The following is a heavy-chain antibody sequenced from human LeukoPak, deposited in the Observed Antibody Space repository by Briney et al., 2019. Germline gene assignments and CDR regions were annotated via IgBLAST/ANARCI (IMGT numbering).Heavy chain of an antibody. CDR1: GFTFSSYS. V-gene: IGHV3-48*01. Sequence: GGSLRLSCAASGFTFSSYSMNWVRQAPGKGLEWVSFISSSSSTIYYADSVKGRFTISGDNAKNSLYLQMNSLRAEDTAVYYCARDFDYDFWSGYSVTPSMGYFDYWGRGTLVTVSS. CDR2: ISSSSSTI. CDR3: ARDFDYDFWSGYSVTPSMGYFDY. J-gene: IGHJ4*02. D-gene: IGHD3-3*01.